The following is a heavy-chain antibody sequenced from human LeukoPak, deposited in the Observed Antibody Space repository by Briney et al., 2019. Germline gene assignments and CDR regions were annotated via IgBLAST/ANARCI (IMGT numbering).Heavy chain of an antibody. CDR1: GFTFSSYA. J-gene: IGHJ4*02. D-gene: IGHD3-10*01. V-gene: IGHV3-23*01. Sequence: GGSLRLSCAASGFTFSSYAMSWVRQAPGKGLEWVSAISGSGGSTYYADSVKGRFTISRDNSKNTLYLQMNSLRAEDTAVYYCAKDYYGSGSYYNVLYYFDYWGQGTLVTVSS. CDR3: AKDYYGSGSYYNVLYYFDY. CDR2: ISGSGGST.